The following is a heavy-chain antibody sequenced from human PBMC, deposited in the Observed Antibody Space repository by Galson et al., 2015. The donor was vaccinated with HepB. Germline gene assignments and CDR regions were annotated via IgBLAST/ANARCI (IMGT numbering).Heavy chain of an antibody. V-gene: IGHV3-48*03. Sequence: SLRLSCAASGFTFSSYEMNWVRQAPGKGLEWVSYISSSGSTIYYADSVKGRFTISRDNAKNSLYLQMNSLRAEDTAVYYCARVVDTVTTWAYFDYWGQGTLVTVSS. J-gene: IGHJ4*02. CDR3: ARVVDTVTTWAYFDY. CDR2: ISSSGSTI. D-gene: IGHD4-17*01. CDR1: GFTFSSYE.